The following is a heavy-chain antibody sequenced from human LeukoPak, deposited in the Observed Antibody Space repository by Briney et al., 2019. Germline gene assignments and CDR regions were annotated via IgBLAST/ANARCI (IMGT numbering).Heavy chain of an antibody. CDR1: GGTFSTYA. D-gene: IGHD3-22*01. V-gene: IGHV1-69*13. CDR2: IIPILGTA. CDR3: ASNTNYYEGSGHYVFDY. Sequence: SVKVSFKPSGGTFSTYAISWVRQAPGQGLEWMGGIIPILGTAKYAKKFQGRVTITADEFTSTAHMELSSLRSEDTAVYYCASNTNYYEGSGHYVFDYWGQGTLVTISS. J-gene: IGHJ4*02.